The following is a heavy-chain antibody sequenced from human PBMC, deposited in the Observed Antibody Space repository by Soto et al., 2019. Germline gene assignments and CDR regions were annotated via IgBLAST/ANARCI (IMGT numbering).Heavy chain of an antibody. CDR2: IYYSGST. CDR1: GGSINSGGYY. Sequence: PSETLSLTCTVSGGSINSGGYYWSWIRQPPGKGLEWIGYIYYSGSTYYSPSLKSRVTISVDTSKNQFSLKLSSVTAADTAVYYCARRWGRTFDYWGQGTLVTVSS. D-gene: IGHD7-27*01. V-gene: IGHV4-30-4*01. J-gene: IGHJ4*02. CDR3: ARRWGRTFDY.